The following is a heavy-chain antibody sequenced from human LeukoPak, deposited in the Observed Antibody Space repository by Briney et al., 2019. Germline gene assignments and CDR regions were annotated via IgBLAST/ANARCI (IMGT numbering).Heavy chain of an antibody. Sequence: GASVKVSCKASGYTFTGYYTHWVRQAPGQGLEWMGWINPNSGGTNYAQKFQGRVTMTRDTSISTAYMELSRLRSDDTAVCYCARDRTRTGYSSGWYHDYWGQGTLVTVSS. CDR2: INPNSGGT. J-gene: IGHJ4*02. D-gene: IGHD6-19*01. CDR3: ARDRTRTGYSSGWYHDY. CDR1: GYTFTGYY. V-gene: IGHV1-2*02.